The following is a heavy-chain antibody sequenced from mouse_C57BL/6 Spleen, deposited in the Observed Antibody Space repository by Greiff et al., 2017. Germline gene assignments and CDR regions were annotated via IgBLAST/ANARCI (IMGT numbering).Heavy chain of an antibody. V-gene: IGHV1-15*01. CDR3: ASSLDYGSSYWYFDV. CDR1: GYTFTDYE. Sequence: QVQLKQSGAELVRPGASVTLSCKASGYTFTDYEMHWVKQTPVHGLEWIGAIDPETGGTAYNQKFKGKAILTADTSSSTAYMELRSLTSEDSAVYYCASSLDYGSSYWYFDVWGTGTTVTVSS. J-gene: IGHJ1*03. D-gene: IGHD1-1*01. CDR2: IDPETGGT.